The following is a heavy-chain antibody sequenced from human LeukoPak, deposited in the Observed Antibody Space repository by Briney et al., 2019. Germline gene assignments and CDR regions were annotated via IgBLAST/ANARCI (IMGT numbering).Heavy chain of an antibody. V-gene: IGHV4-39*07. J-gene: IGHJ5*02. CDR3: ARVFFQTGHPERKAAAMFDP. CDR1: SGSLSTSNYY. D-gene: IGHD6-13*01. Sequence: SETLSLTCTVSSGSLSTSNYYWGWVRQPPGTALEWIGNIFYSGSTYYNPSLKSRVTISVDTSKNQFSLKLSSVTAADTAVYYCARVFFQTGHPERKAAAMFDPWGQGTLVTVSS. CDR2: IFYSGST.